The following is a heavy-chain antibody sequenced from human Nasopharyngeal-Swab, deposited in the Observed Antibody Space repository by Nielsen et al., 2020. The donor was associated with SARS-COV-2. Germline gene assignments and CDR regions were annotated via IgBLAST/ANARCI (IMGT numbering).Heavy chain of an antibody. CDR3: AAAVLTGTHMIFDY. CDR1: GFTFTSSA. V-gene: IGHV1-58*01. Sequence: SVKVSCKASGFTFTSSAVQWVRQARGQRLEWIGWIVVGSGNTNYAQKFQERVTITRDMSTSTAYMELSSLRSEDTAVYYYAAAVLTGTHMIFDYWGQGTLVTVSS. D-gene: IGHD1-20*01. J-gene: IGHJ4*02. CDR2: IVVGSGNT.